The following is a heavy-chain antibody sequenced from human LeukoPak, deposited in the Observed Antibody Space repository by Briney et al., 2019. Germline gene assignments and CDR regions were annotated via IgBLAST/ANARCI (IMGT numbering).Heavy chain of an antibody. CDR3: ARDDRHGLFGY. Sequence: SETLSLTCTVSGGSISSSSYYWGWIRQPPGKGLEWIGSIYYSGSTYYNPSLRSRVTISVDTSKNQFSLKLSSVTAADTAVYYCARDDRHGLFGYWGQGTLVTVSS. J-gene: IGHJ4*02. CDR2: IYYSGST. V-gene: IGHV4-39*07. CDR1: GGSISSSSYY. D-gene: IGHD2-21*01.